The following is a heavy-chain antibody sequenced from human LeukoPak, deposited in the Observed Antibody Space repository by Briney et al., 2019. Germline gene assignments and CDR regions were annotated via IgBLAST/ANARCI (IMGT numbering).Heavy chain of an antibody. D-gene: IGHD2-8*01. V-gene: IGHV1-2*02. Sequence: ASVRVSCKTSGYTFSNFGINWVRQAPGQGLEWMGWINPNSGDTNYAQKFQGRVTMTRDTTISTAYMELSRLRSDDTAVFYCATLMAHLDYWGQGTLVTVSS. CDR1: GYTFSNFG. J-gene: IGHJ4*02. CDR3: ATLMAHLDY. CDR2: INPNSGDT.